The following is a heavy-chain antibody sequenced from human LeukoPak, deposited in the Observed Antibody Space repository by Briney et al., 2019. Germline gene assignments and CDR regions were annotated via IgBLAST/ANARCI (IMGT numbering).Heavy chain of an antibody. Sequence: KPSETLSLTCAVSGYSISSGYYWGWIRQPPGKGLEWIGSIYHSGGTYYNPSLKSRVTISVDTSKNQFSLKLSSVTAADTAVYYCARERGAAGPGPIDYWGQGTLVTVSS. V-gene: IGHV4-38-2*02. D-gene: IGHD6-13*01. J-gene: IGHJ4*02. CDR1: GYSISSGYY. CDR2: IYHSGGT. CDR3: ARERGAAGPGPIDY.